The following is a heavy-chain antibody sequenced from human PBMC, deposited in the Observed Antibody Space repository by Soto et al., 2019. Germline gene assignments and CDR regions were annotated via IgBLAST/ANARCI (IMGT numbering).Heavy chain of an antibody. D-gene: IGHD6-6*01. CDR2: INPIVGTT. J-gene: IGHJ4*02. CDR3: ARDVSEYSSSSGSDY. Sequence: ASVKVSCKASGYTFTSYYMHWVRQAPGQGLEWMGIINPIVGTTSYAQKFQGRVTITADESTSTAYMELSSLRSEDTAVYYCARDVSEYSSSSGSDYWGQGTLVPVSS. CDR1: GYTFTSYY. V-gene: IGHV1-46*01.